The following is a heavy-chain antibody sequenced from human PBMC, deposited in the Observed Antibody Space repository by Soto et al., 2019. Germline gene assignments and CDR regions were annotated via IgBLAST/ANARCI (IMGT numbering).Heavy chain of an antibody. J-gene: IGHJ4*02. Sequence: HPGGSLKLSCAASGFTFSSYAMSWVRQAPGKGLEWVSAISGSGGSTYYADSVKGRFTISRDNSKNTLYLQMNSLRAEDTAVYYCAKDQVVRGSWRTTRTGYYFDYWGQGTLVTVSS. D-gene: IGHD1-1*01. V-gene: IGHV3-23*01. CDR2: ISGSGGST. CDR3: AKDQVVRGSWRTTRTGYYFDY. CDR1: GFTFSSYA.